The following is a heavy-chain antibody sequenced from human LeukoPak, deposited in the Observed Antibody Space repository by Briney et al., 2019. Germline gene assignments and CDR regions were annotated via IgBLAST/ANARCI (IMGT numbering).Heavy chain of an antibody. D-gene: IGHD3-10*01. CDR2: ITPNNRNT. CDR1: GYTFTSYG. CDR3: SGKGAKRSLDMDV. V-gene: IGHV1-18*04. Sequence: GAAVTVSYMASGYTFTSYGLSGLRQAPGQGLDGMGWITPNNRNTNYPQKFQGRVTIITDTVKDTAFMELRSLRPHDTAGDFLSGKGAKRSLDMDVWGKGTTVILS. J-gene: IGHJ6*03.